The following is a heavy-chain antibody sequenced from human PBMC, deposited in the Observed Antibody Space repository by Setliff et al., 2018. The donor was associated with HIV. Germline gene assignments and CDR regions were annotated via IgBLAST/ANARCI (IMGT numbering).Heavy chain of an antibody. CDR2: IDPNGGAT. J-gene: IGHJ4*02. V-gene: IGHV1-46*03. CDR3: AQGAIRDSGSHITTR. D-gene: IGHD3-10*01. CDR1: GYSFTSYF. Sequence: ASVKVSCKAFGYSFTSYFLHWVRQAPGQGLEWLGIIDPNGGATNNAQKFQGRVSMTRGTSISTAYVELSRLRSDDTAVYYCAQGAIRDSGSHITTRWGQGTLVTVSS.